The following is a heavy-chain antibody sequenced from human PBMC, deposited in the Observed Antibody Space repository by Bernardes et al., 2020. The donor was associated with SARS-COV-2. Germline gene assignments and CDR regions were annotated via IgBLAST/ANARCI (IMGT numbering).Heavy chain of an antibody. J-gene: IGHJ4*02. CDR1: GFTFSNAW. CDR2: IKRKTDGGTT. D-gene: IGHD3-22*01. V-gene: IGHV3-15*07. CDR3: TTGAEIYYDSSGFSYYFDF. Sequence: GCLRLSCAASGFTFSNAWMNWVRQAPGKGLEWVGHIKRKTDGGTTDYAAPVKGRFTISGDDSKNTMYLQMNSLKTEDTAGYYCTTGAEIYYDSSGFSYYFDFWGQGTLVTVSS.